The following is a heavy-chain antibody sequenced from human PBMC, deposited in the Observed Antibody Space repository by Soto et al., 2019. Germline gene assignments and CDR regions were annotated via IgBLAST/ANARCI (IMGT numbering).Heavy chain of an antibody. D-gene: IGHD3-16*01. J-gene: IGHJ4*02. CDR2: ISGSGGST. CDR1: GFTFSSYA. Sequence: GSLRLSCAASGFTFSSYAMSWVRQAPGKGLEWVSAISGSGGSTYYADSVKGRFTISRDNSKNTLYLQMNSLRAEDTAVYYCAKWHTYNYDSLAFSGFDCWGQGTQVTVSS. V-gene: IGHV3-23*01. CDR3: AKWHTYNYDSLAFSGFDC.